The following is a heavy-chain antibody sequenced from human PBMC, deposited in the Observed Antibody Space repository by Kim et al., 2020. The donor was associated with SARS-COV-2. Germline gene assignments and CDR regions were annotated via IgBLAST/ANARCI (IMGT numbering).Heavy chain of an antibody. Sequence: DSGRGRFTSSRDNSKNPLYLQMNSLRAEDTAVYYCAKGVVVVVAATGWFDPWGQGTLVTVSS. V-gene: IGHV3-23*01. CDR3: AKGVVVVVAATGWFDP. D-gene: IGHD2-15*01. J-gene: IGHJ5*02.